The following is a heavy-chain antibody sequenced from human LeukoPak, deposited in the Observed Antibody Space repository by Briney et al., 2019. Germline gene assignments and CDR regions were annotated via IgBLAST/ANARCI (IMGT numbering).Heavy chain of an antibody. Sequence: PSETLSLTCTVSGDPMSHYYWSWIRQPPGKGLEWIGYIYTSGSTNYNPSLKSRVTISVDTSKNQFSLKLTSVTAADTAVCYCARHYSSSSHFDYWGQGTLVTVSS. J-gene: IGHJ4*02. V-gene: IGHV4-4*08. CDR3: ARHYSSSSHFDY. CDR1: GDPMSHYY. D-gene: IGHD6-6*01. CDR2: IYTSGST.